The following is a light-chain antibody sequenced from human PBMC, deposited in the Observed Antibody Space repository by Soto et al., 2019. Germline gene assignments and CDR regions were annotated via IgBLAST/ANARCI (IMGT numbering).Light chain of an antibody. Sequence: QSALTQPASVSGSPGQSITISCTGTSSDVGGYNYVSWYQQNPGKAPKLIIYEVSRRPSGVSSRFSGSKSGNTASLTISGLQAEDEADYYCSSYTSSNTVFGGGPSSPS. CDR1: SSDVGGYNY. CDR3: SSYTSSNTV. CDR2: EVS. V-gene: IGLV2-14*01. J-gene: IGLJ3*02.